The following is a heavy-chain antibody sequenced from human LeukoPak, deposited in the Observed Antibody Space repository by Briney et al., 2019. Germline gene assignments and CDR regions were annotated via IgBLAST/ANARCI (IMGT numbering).Heavy chain of an antibody. CDR1: GVSISSYY. V-gene: IGHV4-4*07. J-gene: IGHJ4*02. CDR2: IYTSGST. CDR3: AREWVGFTTGYYMYYFDY. D-gene: IGHD3-9*01. Sequence: SETLSLTCTVSGVSISSYYWSWIRQPAGKGLEWVGRIYTSGSTNYNPSLKSRVTMSVDTSKNQFSLKLSSVTAADTAVYYCAREWVGFTTGYYMYYFDYWGQGTLATVSS.